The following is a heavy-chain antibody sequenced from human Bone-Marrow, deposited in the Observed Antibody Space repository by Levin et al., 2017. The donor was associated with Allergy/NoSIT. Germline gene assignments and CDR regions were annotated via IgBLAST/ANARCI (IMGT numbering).Heavy chain of an antibody. CDR3: ARVSRFSGFYYFDY. V-gene: IGHV4-34*01. D-gene: IGHD2/OR15-2a*01. Sequence: SQTLSLTCAVYGGSFCGYYWSWIRQPPGKGLEWIGEINHSGSTNYNPSLKSRVTISVDTSKNQFSLKLSSVTAADTAVYYCARVSRFSGFYYFDYWGQGTLVTVSS. CDR1: GGSFCGYY. CDR2: INHSGST. J-gene: IGHJ4*02.